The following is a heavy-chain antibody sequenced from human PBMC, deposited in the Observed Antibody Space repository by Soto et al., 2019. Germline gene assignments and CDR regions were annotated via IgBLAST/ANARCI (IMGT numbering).Heavy chain of an antibody. J-gene: IGHJ6*02. Sequence: QVQLVESGGGVVQPGRSLRLSCAASGFTFRSYGMHWVRQAPGKGLEWVALISYDGSNKYYADSVKGRFTISRDNSKHTVYLQMNSLRGEDTAVYYCAKGWRPVTSYYYYHYGMDVWGQGTTVTVSS. CDR1: GFTFRSYG. CDR2: ISYDGSNK. V-gene: IGHV3-30*18. CDR3: AKGWRPVTSYYYYHYGMDV. D-gene: IGHD4-17*01.